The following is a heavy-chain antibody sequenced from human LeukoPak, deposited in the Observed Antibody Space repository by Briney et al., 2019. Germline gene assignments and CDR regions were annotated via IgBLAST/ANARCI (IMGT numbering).Heavy chain of an antibody. J-gene: IGHJ2*01. CDR1: GLTLSNYW. V-gene: IGHV3-74*03. CDR3: ARETTVIREWYFDL. CDR2: MNYDGSST. D-gene: IGHD4-17*01. Sequence: GGSLRLSCAATGLTLSNYWMHWVRQAPGKGLVWVSRMNYDGSSTTYADSVKGRFTISRDNAKNTLYLQMNSLRAEDTAVYYCARETTVIREWYFDLWGRGTLVTVAS.